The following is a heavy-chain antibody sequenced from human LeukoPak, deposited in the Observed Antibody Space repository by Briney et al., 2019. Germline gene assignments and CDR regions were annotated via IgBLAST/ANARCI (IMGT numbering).Heavy chain of an antibody. CDR1: GGSISSYY. CDR2: IYYSGST. J-gene: IGHJ4*02. D-gene: IGHD6-19*01. Sequence: PSETLSLTCTVSGGSISSYYWSWIRQPPGKGLEWIGYIYYSGSTNYNPSLKSRVTISVDTSKNQFSLKLSSVTAADTAVYYCARAGSIAVAGTSFDYWGQGTLVTVSS. CDR3: ARAGSIAVAGTSFDY. V-gene: IGHV4-59*01.